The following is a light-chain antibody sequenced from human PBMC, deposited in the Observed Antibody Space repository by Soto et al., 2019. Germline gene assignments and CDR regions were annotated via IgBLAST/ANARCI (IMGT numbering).Light chain of an antibody. V-gene: IGLV2-8*01. J-gene: IGLJ1*01. CDR3: VSSAANNRYA. Sequence: QSALTQPPSASGSPGQSVTISCTGTSSDVGGYDYVSWYQQHPGKAPKLIIYEVTKRPSGVPDRFSGSKSGNTASLIVSWMQAEDESDYYCVSSAANNRYAFGTGTKLTVL. CDR2: EVT. CDR1: SSDVGGYDY.